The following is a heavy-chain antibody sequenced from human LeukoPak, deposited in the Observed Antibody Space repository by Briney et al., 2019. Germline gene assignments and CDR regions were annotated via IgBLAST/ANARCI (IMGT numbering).Heavy chain of an antibody. V-gene: IGHV3-23*01. CDR2: ISDSGTST. J-gene: IGHJ4*02. Sequence: GGSLRLSCAASGFTFSNYAMTWVRQAPGKGRQWGSSISDSGTSTDYADSVKGRFTIARDNSKNTVYLQMNSLRAGDTAVYYCAKGPRYCSSTSCYRGDYWGQGTLVTVSS. D-gene: IGHD2-2*01. CDR1: GFTFSNYA. CDR3: AKGPRYCSSTSCYRGDY.